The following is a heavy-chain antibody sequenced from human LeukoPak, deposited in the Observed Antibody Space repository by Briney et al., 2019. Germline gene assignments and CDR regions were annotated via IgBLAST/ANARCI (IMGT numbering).Heavy chain of an antibody. CDR2: IRYDGSNK. Sequence: GGSLRLSCAASGFTFSSYGMHWVRQAPGKGLEWVAFIRYDGSNKYYADSVKGRFTISRVNSKNTLYLQMNSLRAEDTAVYYCARDYGSGIDYWGQGTLVTVSS. J-gene: IGHJ4*02. V-gene: IGHV3-30*02. CDR1: GFTFSSYG. D-gene: IGHD3-10*01. CDR3: ARDYGSGIDY.